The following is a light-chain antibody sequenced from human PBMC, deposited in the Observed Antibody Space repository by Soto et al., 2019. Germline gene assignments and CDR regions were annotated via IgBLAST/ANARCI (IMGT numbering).Light chain of an antibody. CDR2: AAS. CDR1: QSITYY. Sequence: DIQMTQSPSSLSASVGDRITITCRASQSITYYFNWYQQKPGKAPKLLIYAASNLQSGVPSRFSGRGFATECALTVSDLQPEDFATYYCQQTYSVPPTFGGGTKVEI. V-gene: IGKV1-39*01. J-gene: IGKJ4*01. CDR3: QQTYSVPPT.